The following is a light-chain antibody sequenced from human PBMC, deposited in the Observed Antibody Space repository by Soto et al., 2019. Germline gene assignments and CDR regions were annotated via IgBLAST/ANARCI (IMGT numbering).Light chain of an antibody. CDR1: SSNIGAGYD. Sequence: QSVLTQPPAVSGAPGQRVIISCTGSSSNIGAGYDVHWYQQLPGTVPKLLIYTNNNRPSGVPDRFSGSKSGTSASLAITGLQAEDEADYYCQSYDSSLSVVFGGGTKLTVL. V-gene: IGLV1-40*01. CDR2: TNN. J-gene: IGLJ3*02. CDR3: QSYDSSLSVV.